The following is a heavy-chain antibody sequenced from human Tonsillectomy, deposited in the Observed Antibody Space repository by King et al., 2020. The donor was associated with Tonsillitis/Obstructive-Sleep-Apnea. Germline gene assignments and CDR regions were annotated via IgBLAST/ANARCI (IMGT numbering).Heavy chain of an antibody. Sequence: HVTLKESGPVLVKPTETLTLTCTVSGFSLSNARMGVSWIRQPPGKALEWLAHVFSNDEKSYSTSLKSRLTISKDTSKSQVVLTMTNMDPVDTATYYCARTGYHDSSGYYVLAFDIWGQGTMVTVSS. J-gene: IGHJ3*02. CDR2: VFSNDEK. V-gene: IGHV2-26*01. D-gene: IGHD3-22*01. CDR1: GFSLSNARMG. CDR3: ARTGYHDSSGYYVLAFDI.